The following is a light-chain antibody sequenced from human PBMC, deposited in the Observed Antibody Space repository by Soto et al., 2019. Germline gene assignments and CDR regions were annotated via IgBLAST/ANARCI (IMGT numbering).Light chain of an antibody. J-gene: IGLJ2*01. CDR3: SSYTSSSTLV. V-gene: IGLV2-14*01. CDR2: EVS. Sequence: QSALTQPASVSGSPGQSIIISCTGTSSDVGGYKFVSWYQLHPGKAPKLMIYEVSNRPSGVSNRFSGSKSGNTASLTISGLQAEDEADYYCSSYTSSSTLVFGGGTKVTVL. CDR1: SSDVGGYKF.